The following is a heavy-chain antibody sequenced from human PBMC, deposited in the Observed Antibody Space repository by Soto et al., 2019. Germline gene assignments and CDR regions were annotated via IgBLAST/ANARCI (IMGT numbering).Heavy chain of an antibody. CDR2: IIPILGTL. CDR1: GRTFLISA. D-gene: IGHD1-26*01. CDR3: ARGKEWEQPSNHYYFDY. J-gene: IGHJ4*02. V-gene: IGHV1-69*06. Sequence: QVQLVQSGAEVKTPGSSVRVSCKTSGRTFLISAIAWVRQAPGQGLEWMGGIIPILGTLHIAQNFQGRVNFTADRSTSTAYMDLSSLRSEDTATHFCARGKEWEQPSNHYYFDYWGQGSQVIVSS.